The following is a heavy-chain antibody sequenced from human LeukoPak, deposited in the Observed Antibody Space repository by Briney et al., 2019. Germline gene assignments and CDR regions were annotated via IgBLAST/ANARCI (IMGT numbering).Heavy chain of an antibody. Sequence: GGSLRLSCAASGFTFSDYTMNWVRQAPGQGLEWVSAITSSGVNTYYTDSVMGRLTICRDISTNRLYLQMSSLRAEGTGVYYCVALRQDTATILGISWTLGREDNWGQGTLVTVSS. CDR3: VALRQDTATILGISWTLGREDN. CDR1: GFTFSDYT. V-gene: IGHV3-23*01. D-gene: IGHD4-17*01. CDR2: ITSSGVNT. J-gene: IGHJ4*02.